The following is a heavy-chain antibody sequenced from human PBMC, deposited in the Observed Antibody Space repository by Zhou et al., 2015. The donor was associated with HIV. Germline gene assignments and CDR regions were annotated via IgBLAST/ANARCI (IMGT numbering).Heavy chain of an antibody. CDR1: GYTFTGYY. CDR2: INPNSGGT. V-gene: IGHV1-2*06. Sequence: QVQLVQSGAEVKKPGASVKVSCKASGYTFTGYYMHWVRQAPGQGLEWMGRINPNSGGTNYAQKFQGRVTMTRDTSISTAYMELSRLRSDDTAVYYCARDRTVTTEDLCWFDPWGQGTLVTVSS. J-gene: IGHJ5*02. CDR3: ARDRTVTTEDLCWFDP. D-gene: IGHD4-11*01.